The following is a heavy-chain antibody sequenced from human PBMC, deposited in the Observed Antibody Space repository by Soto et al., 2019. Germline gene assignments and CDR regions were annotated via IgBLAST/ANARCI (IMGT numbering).Heavy chain of an antibody. V-gene: IGHV4-30-4*02. J-gene: IGHJ6*02. CDR3: ASSLSTIFGVVIPEYAYYYYGMDV. Sequence: SDTLSLTCTVSGGSISSGDYYWSWIRQPPGKGLEWIGYIYYSGSTYYNPSLKSRVTISVDTSKNQFSLKLSSVTAADTAVYYCASSLSTIFGVVIPEYAYYYYGMDVWGQGTTVTVSS. CDR1: GGSISSGDYY. CDR2: IYYSGST. D-gene: IGHD3-3*01.